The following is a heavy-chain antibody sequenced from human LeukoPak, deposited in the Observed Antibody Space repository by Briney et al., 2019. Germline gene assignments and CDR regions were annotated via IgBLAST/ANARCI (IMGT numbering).Heavy chain of an antibody. Sequence: PSETLSLTCTVSGGSISSSSYYWGWIRQPPGKGLEWIGSIYYSGSTYYNPSLKSRVTISVDTSKNQFSLKLSSVTAADTAVYYCASYDILTGYLPYWGQGTLVTVSS. D-gene: IGHD3-9*01. CDR3: ASYDILTGYLPY. CDR2: IYYSGST. J-gene: IGHJ4*02. V-gene: IGHV4-39*07. CDR1: GGSISSSSYY.